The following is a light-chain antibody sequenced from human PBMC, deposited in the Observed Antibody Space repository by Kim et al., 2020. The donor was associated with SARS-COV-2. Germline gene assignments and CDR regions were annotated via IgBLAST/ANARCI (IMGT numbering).Light chain of an antibody. Sequence: QSTTISCTGTSGDIGGYNYVSWYQQHPDKAPKLLIFEVTERPTGISNRFSGSKSGNTASLTISGLQAEDEAHYYCISYTYTNTLLIGGGTQLTVL. CDR1: SGDIGGYNY. CDR2: EVT. J-gene: IGLJ2*01. CDR3: ISYTYTNTLL. V-gene: IGLV2-14*01.